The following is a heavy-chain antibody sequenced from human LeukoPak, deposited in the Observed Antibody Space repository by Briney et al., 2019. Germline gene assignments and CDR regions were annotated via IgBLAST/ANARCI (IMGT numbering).Heavy chain of an antibody. Sequence: ASVKVSCKASGYTFTSYYMHWVRQAPGQGLEWMGIINLSGGSTSYAQKFQGRVTMTRDMSTSTVYMELSSLRSEDTAVYYCARAVVEMATADWYFDLWGRGTLVTVSS. CDR1: GYTFTSYY. J-gene: IGHJ2*01. D-gene: IGHD5-24*01. CDR3: ARAVVEMATADWYFDL. CDR2: INLSGGST. V-gene: IGHV1-46*01.